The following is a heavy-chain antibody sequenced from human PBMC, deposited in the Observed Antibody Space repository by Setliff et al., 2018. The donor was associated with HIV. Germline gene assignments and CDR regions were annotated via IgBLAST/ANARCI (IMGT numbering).Heavy chain of an antibody. V-gene: IGHV4-61*01. Sequence: SETLSLTCSVSGGSVSSVNYYWSWIRQPPGKGLEWIGYIYYSGSTNYNPSLKSRVTISVDTSKNQFSLKLSSVTAADTAVYYCARGGYDYVWGRYRYPYYYYYRDVWGKGTTVTVSS. J-gene: IGHJ6*03. D-gene: IGHD3-16*02. CDR3: ARGGYDYVWGRYRYPYYYYYRDV. CDR1: GGSVSSVNYY. CDR2: IYYSGST.